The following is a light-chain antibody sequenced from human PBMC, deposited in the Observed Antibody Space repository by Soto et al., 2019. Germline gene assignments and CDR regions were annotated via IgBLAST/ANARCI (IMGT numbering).Light chain of an antibody. CDR1: SSDVGGYNY. Sequence: QSVLTQPASVSGSPGQSITISCTGTSSDVGGYNYVSWYQQHPGKAPKLVIYGVSYRPSGVSGRFSGSKFQNTASLTISRVEAGDEADYYCQVWDSSSDHRVFGTGTKLTVL. J-gene: IGLJ1*01. CDR2: GVS. V-gene: IGLV2-14*01. CDR3: QVWDSSSDHRV.